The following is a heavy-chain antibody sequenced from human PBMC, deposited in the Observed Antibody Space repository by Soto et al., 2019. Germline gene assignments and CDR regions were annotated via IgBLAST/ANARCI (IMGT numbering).Heavy chain of an antibody. Sequence: RGESLKISCKTSGYTFAYSWIGWVRQVPGKGLEWMGIIYPRDSDTRYSPSFQGQVNISADMSISTAHLQWSSLKASDTAIYYCARHMNSHDHYFFYGMDVWGQGTTVTVSS. J-gene: IGHJ6*02. CDR3: ARHMNSHDHYFFYGMDV. CDR1: GYTFAYSW. D-gene: IGHD1-7*01. CDR2: IYPRDSDT. V-gene: IGHV5-51*01.